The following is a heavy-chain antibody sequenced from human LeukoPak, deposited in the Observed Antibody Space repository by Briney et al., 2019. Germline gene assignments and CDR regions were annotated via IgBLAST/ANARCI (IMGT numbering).Heavy chain of an antibody. CDR2: ISYDGSNK. J-gene: IGHJ5*02. CDR1: GFTFSSYA. D-gene: IGHD6-19*01. Sequence: GRSLRLSCAASGFTFSSYAMHLVRQAPGKGLEWVAVISYDGSNKYYADSVKGRFTISRDNSKNTLYLQMNSLRAEDTAVYYCARGDSSGWYRGWFDPWGQGTLVTVSS. V-gene: IGHV3-30-3*01. CDR3: ARGDSSGWYRGWFDP.